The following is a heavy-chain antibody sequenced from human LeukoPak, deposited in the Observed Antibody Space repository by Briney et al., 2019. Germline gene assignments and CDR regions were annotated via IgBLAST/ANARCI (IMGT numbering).Heavy chain of an antibody. V-gene: IGHV3-30*02. CDR1: GFTFSSYG. CDR2: IRYDESKT. D-gene: IGHD1-26*01. J-gene: IGHJ4*02. CDR3: AKSHLPNSYSGTYYCDY. Sequence: PGGSLRLSCAASGFTFSSYGMHWVRQAPAKGVEGVAFIRYDESKTFYGDSVKGRFTVSRDNSKNTLYLQMNSLRAEDTAVYYCAKSHLPNSYSGTYYCDYWGQGTQVTVSS.